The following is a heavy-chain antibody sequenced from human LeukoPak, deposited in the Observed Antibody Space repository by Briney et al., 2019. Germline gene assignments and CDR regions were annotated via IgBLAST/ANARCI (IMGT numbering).Heavy chain of an antibody. CDR1: GYTFTSYG. V-gene: IGHV1-18*01. CDR2: ISAYNGNT. D-gene: IGHD2-15*01. CDR3: AAPLCSGGSCYSGEYFQH. Sequence: GASVKVSCKASGYTFTSYGISWVRQAPGQGLEWMGWISAYNGNTNYAQKLQGRVTMTTHTTMSTAYMDLRSLRSDDTAVYYCAAPLCSGGSCYSGEYFQHWGQGTLVTVPS. J-gene: IGHJ1*01.